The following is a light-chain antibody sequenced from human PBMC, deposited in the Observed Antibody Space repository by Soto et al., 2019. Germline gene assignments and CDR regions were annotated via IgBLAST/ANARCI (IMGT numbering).Light chain of an antibody. V-gene: IGKV1-5*01. CDR2: DAS. CDR3: QQYNSYSRT. CDR1: QSISSW. Sequence: IQMNQSPSNLFASLGDRGTITCRASQSISSWLAWYQQKPGKAPKLLIYDASSLESGVPSRFSGSGSGTEFTLTISSLQPDDFATYYCQQYNSYSRTFGQGTKVDIK. J-gene: IGKJ1*01.